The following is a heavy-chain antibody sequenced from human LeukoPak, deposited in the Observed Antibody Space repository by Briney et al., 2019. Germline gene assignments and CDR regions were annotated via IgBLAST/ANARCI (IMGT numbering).Heavy chain of an antibody. CDR2: ISYDGSNK. Sequence: PGGSLRLSCAASGFTFSSYGMHWVRQAPGKGLEWVAVISYDGSNKYYADSVKGRFTISRDNSKNTLYLQMNSLRAEDTAVYYCAKDSSGYYPPWNYWGQGTLVTVSS. D-gene: IGHD3-22*01. V-gene: IGHV3-30*18. CDR3: AKDSSGYYPPWNY. J-gene: IGHJ4*02. CDR1: GFTFSSYG.